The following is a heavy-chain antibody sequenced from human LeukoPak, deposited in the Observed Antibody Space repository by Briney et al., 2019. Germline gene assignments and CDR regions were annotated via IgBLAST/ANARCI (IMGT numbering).Heavy chain of an antibody. CDR2: ISGSGYSR. Sequence: GGSLRLSCAASGFTFSSSEMNWVRQAPGKGLEWLSYISGSGYSRYYADSVKGRFTVSRDNAKNSVYLQMNSLRAEDTAVYYCAKDGDYYYGSGSYCWGQGTLVTVSS. CDR3: AKDGDYYYGSGSYC. CDR1: GFTFSSSE. V-gene: IGHV3-48*03. J-gene: IGHJ4*02. D-gene: IGHD3-10*01.